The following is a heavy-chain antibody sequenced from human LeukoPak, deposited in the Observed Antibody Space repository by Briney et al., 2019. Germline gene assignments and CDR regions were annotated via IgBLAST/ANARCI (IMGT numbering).Heavy chain of an antibody. CDR2: IYYSGST. J-gene: IGHJ4*02. D-gene: IGHD5-24*01. CDR1: GGSISTYY. V-gene: IGHV4-59*08. Sequence: SETLSLTCAVSGGSISTYYWSWIRQPPGKGLEWIGYIYYSGSTNYNPSLKSRVTISVDTSKNQFSLKLSSVTAADTAVYYCARQEGLQFDYWGQGTLVTVSS. CDR3: ARQEGLQFDY.